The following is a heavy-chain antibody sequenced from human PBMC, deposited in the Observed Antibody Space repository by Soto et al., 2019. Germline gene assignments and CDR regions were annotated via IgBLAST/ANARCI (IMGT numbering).Heavy chain of an antibody. CDR2: FSGSDSKT. Sequence: GGSLRLSCVASGFSFSSYAMVWVRQAPGKGLEWVSTFSGSDSKTYYADSVKGRFTISRDNSKNTLYLQMNSLRAEDTALYYCAKALGTYYYGAVDYWGQGTQVTVSS. CDR3: AKALGTYYYGAVDY. V-gene: IGHV3-23*01. CDR1: GFSFSSYA. J-gene: IGHJ4*02. D-gene: IGHD3-10*01.